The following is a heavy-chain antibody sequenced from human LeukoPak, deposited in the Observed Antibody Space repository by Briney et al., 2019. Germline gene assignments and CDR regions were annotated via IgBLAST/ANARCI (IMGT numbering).Heavy chain of an antibody. Sequence: GGSLRLSCAASGFTFSSYAMSWVRQAPGKGLEWVSLISADGGSTFSADSVKGRFSISRDNSKNSLYLQMNSLRSEDTAMYYCAKGSGKFDYWGQGTLVAVSS. CDR3: AKGSGKFDY. CDR1: GFTFSSYA. CDR2: ISADGGST. J-gene: IGHJ4*02. V-gene: IGHV3-43*02.